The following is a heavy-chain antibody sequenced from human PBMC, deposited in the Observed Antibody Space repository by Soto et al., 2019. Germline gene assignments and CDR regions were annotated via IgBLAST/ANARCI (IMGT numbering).Heavy chain of an antibody. CDR3: GGGWSSGYYLADY. V-gene: IGHV1-18*01. J-gene: IGHJ4*02. CDR2: ISAYNGNT. CDR1: GYTFPSYG. Sequence: ASVKVSCKASGYTFPSYGISWVRQAPGQGLAWMGWISAYNGNTNYAQKLQGRVPMTTDTSTSTAFMELRGLRSDATAVYYFGGGWSSGYYLADYWGQGTLVTVSS. D-gene: IGHD3-22*01.